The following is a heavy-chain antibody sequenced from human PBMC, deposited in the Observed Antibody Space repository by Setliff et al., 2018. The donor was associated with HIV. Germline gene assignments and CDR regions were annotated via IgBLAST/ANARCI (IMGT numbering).Heavy chain of an antibody. CDR1: GYTFTSYG. CDR3: AVTIFGVVTHGYFQH. CDR2: INPSSAAA. D-gene: IGHD3-3*01. J-gene: IGHJ1*01. V-gene: IGHV1-2*06. Sequence: GASVKVSCKASGYTFTSYGISWVRQAPGQGLEWMGRINPSSAAANYAQKFQGRVTMSRDTSISTVYMDLSRLRSDDTAVYYCAVTIFGVVTHGYFQHWGQGTLVTVSS.